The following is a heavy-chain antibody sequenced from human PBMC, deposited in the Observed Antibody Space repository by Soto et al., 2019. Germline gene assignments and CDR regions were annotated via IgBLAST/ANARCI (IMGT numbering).Heavy chain of an antibody. Sequence: QVPLVQSGAEVRQPASSVKVSCKTSGGTFSSYAISWVRQAPGQGLEWMGGIVPIVDTSTYAQKFQGRVTITADESTSTAYMELSSLRSDDTAIYYCVRVVAIPDYPDNWGQGTLVTVSS. CDR3: VRVVAIPDYPDN. CDR2: IVPIVDTS. V-gene: IGHV1-69*12. J-gene: IGHJ4*02. D-gene: IGHD2-15*01. CDR1: GGTFSSYA.